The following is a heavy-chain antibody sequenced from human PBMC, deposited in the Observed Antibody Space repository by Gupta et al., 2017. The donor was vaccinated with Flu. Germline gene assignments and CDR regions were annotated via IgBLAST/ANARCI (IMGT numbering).Heavy chain of an antibody. J-gene: IGHJ4*02. Sequence: VQLVQSGAEVKKPGASVKISCMAPASTFPSYAIHWVRQAPGQSLEWMGWISDGNGDTQYSQNVQGRVTFTRDKSASTAYMEIGSLRSEDMAVYYCAAVDLVDHWGQGTLVVVSS. CDR1: ASTFPSYA. CDR3: AAVDLVDH. D-gene: IGHD2-15*01. CDR2: ISDGNGDT. V-gene: IGHV1-3*01.